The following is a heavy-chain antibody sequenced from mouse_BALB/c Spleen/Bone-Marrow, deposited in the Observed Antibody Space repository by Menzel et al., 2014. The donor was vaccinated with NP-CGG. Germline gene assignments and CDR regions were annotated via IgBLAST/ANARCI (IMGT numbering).Heavy chain of an antibody. CDR3: ARRGTGVDY. CDR1: GYTFTNYW. CDR2: IYPGGGYT. J-gene: IGHJ2*01. D-gene: IGHD4-1*01. Sequence: QVQLKQSGAELVRPGTSVKISCKASGYTFTNYWLGWVKQGPGHGLEWIGDIYPGGGYTNYNEKFKGKATLTADTSSSTAYMQLSSLTSEDSAVYFCARRGTGVDYWGQGTTLTVSS. V-gene: IGHV1-63*02.